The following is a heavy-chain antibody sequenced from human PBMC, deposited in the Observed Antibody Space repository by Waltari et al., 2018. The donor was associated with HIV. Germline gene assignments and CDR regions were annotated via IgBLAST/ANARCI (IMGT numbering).Heavy chain of an antibody. CDR3: ARGGGVVVGAMFDY. D-gene: IGHD1-26*01. V-gene: IGHV1-18*01. CDR1: GYTFSSYA. Sequence: QVQLVQSGAEVKKPGASVKVSCKASGYTFSSYAINWVRQAPGQGLEWMGWDSAYKCNRNYAQKFQGRVTMTTDKSTSTAYMELRSLRSDDTAVYYCARGGGVVVGAMFDYWGQGTLVTVSS. CDR2: DSAYKCNR. J-gene: IGHJ4*02.